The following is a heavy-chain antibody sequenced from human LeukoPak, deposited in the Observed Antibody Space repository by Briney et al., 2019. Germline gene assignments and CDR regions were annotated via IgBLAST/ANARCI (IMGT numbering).Heavy chain of an antibody. V-gene: IGHV3-11*01. J-gene: IGHJ5*02. Sequence: PGGSLRLSCAASGFTFSDYYMSWIRQAPGKGLEWVSYISSSGSTIYYADSVKGRFTISRDNAKNSLYLQMNSLRAEDTALYYCARDDITGTPDNWFDPWGQGTLVTVSS. CDR2: ISSSGSTI. CDR1: GFTFSDYY. CDR3: ARDDITGTPDNWFDP. D-gene: IGHD1-7*01.